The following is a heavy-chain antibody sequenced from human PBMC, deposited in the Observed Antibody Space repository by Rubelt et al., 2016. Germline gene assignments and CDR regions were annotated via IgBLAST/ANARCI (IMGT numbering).Heavy chain of an antibody. D-gene: IGHD2-15*01. V-gene: IGHV1-2*02. CDR3: ARDYCSGGSCYSVFDY. Sequence: QVQLVQSGAEVKKPGASVKVSCKASGYTFTSYGISWVRQAPGQGLEWMGWINPNSGGTNYAQKVQRRVTMTRDTSISTAYVGLSRLRSDDTAVYYCARDYCSGGSCYSVFDYWGQGTLVTVSS. CDR2: INPNSGGT. CDR1: GYTFTSYG. J-gene: IGHJ4*02.